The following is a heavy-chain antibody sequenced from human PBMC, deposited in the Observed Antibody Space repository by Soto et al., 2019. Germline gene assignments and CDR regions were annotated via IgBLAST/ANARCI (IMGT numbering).Heavy chain of an antibody. CDR3: ASRLAAVGFDY. Sequence: GASVKVSCKASGGTFISYAISWVRQAPGQGLEWMGGIIPIFGTANYAQKFQGRVTITADESTSTAYMELSSLRSEDTAVYYCASRLAAVGFDYWGQGTLVTVSS. CDR1: GGTFISYA. V-gene: IGHV1-69*13. CDR2: IIPIFGTA. J-gene: IGHJ4*02. D-gene: IGHD6-13*01.